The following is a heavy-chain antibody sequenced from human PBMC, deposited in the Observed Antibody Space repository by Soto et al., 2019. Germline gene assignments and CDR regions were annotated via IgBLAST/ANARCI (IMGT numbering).Heavy chain of an antibody. CDR3: AGGVKSIFFDSGISFYYYGVAV. CDR2: IYYSGST. Sequence: SETLSLTCTVSGGSISSYFWSWIRQPPGKGLEWIGYIYYSGSTSYNPSLKSRVTISVDTSKNQFSLKLNSVTAADTAVYFCAGGVKSIFFDSGISFYYYGVAVWGQGTXLTVSS. V-gene: IGHV4-59*01. J-gene: IGHJ6*02. D-gene: IGHD3-10*01. CDR1: GGSISSYF.